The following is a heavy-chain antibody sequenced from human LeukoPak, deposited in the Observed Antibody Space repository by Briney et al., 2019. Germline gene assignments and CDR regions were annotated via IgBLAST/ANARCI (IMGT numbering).Heavy chain of an antibody. CDR1: GFRITDHH. Sequence: PGGSLRLSCAGAGFRITDHHMDWVRQAPGKGLEWIGRSATTKPNSCTTQYAASVRGRFTISRDDSQNSLYLHLNSLKADDTGVYYCVRVVTTRSGWYHFDSWGLGTLVTVSS. J-gene: IGHJ4*02. V-gene: IGHV3-72*01. CDR2: SATTKPNSCTT. D-gene: IGHD6-13*01. CDR3: VRVVTTRSGWYHFDS.